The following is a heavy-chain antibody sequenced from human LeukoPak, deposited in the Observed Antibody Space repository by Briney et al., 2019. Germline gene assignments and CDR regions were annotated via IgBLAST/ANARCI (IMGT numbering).Heavy chain of an antibody. V-gene: IGHV3-7*01. CDR3: ARDDEITFGTVN. D-gene: IGHD3-16*01. CDR2: IKEDGSEK. Sequence: GGSLRLSRAASGFTFSNYWMTWVRQAPGKGLEWVANIKEDGSEKYYVDSVKGRFTISRDNAKKSLYLEMNSLRAEDTAVYYCARDDEITFGTVNWGQGTLVTVSS. J-gene: IGHJ4*02. CDR1: GFTFSNYW.